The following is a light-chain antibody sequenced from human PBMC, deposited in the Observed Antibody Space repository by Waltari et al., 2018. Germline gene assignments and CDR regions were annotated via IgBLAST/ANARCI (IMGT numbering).Light chain of an antibody. V-gene: IGKV1-39*01. J-gene: IGKJ4*02. Sequence: DIQMTQSPSSLSSSVGHHVTITYPASQNINCYLNWYQQKERNTPKPLIYAAASLQSGVPSRFSGSGSGTEFTLIITRLQAEDVATFFCQQSHSAPLTFGGGTKVETK. CDR2: AAA. CDR3: QQSHSAPLT. CDR1: QNINCY.